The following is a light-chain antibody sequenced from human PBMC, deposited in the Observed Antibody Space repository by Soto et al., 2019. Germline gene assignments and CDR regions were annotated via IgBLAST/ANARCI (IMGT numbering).Light chain of an antibody. V-gene: IGLV8-61*01. J-gene: IGLJ3*02. CDR3: LLFMSSATWV. CDR1: SGSVSTSYF. CDR2: NTN. Sequence: QTVVTQEPSISVSPGGTVTLTCGLSSGSVSTSYFPSWYQQTPGQAPRTLIYNTNTRSSGVPDRFSGSILGGKAALTITGAQADDESHYFCLLFMSSATWVFDGGTKVTVL.